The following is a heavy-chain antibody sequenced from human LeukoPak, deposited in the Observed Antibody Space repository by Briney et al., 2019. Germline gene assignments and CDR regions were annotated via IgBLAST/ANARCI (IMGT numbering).Heavy chain of an antibody. CDR1: GFTFSSYW. J-gene: IGHJ4*02. D-gene: IGHD3-16*01. CDR2: MFSDGSRP. Sequence: GYLRLSRSASGFTFSSYWMHSVRQAPGKGLWWVSGMFSDGSRPYYADSVKGRFTISRDNAKNTLHLQMNSLRAEDTAMYYCARDWGSYESGHTDDHWGQGTLATVSS. V-gene: IGHV3-74*01. CDR3: ARDWGSYESGHTDDH.